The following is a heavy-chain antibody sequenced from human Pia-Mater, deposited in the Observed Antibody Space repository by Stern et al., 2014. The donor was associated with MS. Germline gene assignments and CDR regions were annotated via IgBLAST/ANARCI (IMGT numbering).Heavy chain of an antibody. J-gene: IGHJ4*02. V-gene: IGHV7-4-1*02. Sequence: QVQLVLSGSEIKKTGASVKVSCKTSGYTFNRYSINWVRQAPGQGLAWMGWINTNTGNPIYAQCFTGRFVFSLDSSASTAYLQISGLKAEDTAVYYCARPITAADHTFDYWGQGTLVTVSS. CDR1: GYTFNRYS. CDR2: INTNTGNP. CDR3: ARPITAADHTFDY. D-gene: IGHD6-13*01.